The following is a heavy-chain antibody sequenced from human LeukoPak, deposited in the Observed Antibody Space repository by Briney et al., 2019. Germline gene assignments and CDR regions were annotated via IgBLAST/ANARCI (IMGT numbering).Heavy chain of an antibody. V-gene: IGHV1-46*01. J-gene: IGHJ3*02. Sequence: ASVKVSCKASGYTFTSYYMHWVRQAPGQGLEWMGIINPSGGSTSYAQKFQGKVTMTRDTSTSTVYMELGSLRSEDTAVYYCARDRISHSSGYQDASADAFDIWGQGTMVTVSS. CDR3: ARDRISHSSGYQDASADAFDI. CDR2: INPSGGST. D-gene: IGHD3-22*01. CDR1: GYTFTSYY.